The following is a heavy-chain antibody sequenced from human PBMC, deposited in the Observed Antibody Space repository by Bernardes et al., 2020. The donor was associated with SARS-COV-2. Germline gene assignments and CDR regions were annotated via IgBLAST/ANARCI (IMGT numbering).Heavy chain of an antibody. CDR3: ALPPTNYDRDGMDV. CDR2: INPNSGGT. V-gene: IGHV1-2*02. CDR1: GYPFTGYY. Sequence: ASVKVSCKASGYPFTGYYIHWVRQAPGQRLEWMGWINPNSGGTNYAQKFQGRVTMTRDTSISTAYMELSRLRSDDTAVYYCALPPTNYDRDGMDVWGQGTTVTVSS. D-gene: IGHD3-22*01. J-gene: IGHJ6*02.